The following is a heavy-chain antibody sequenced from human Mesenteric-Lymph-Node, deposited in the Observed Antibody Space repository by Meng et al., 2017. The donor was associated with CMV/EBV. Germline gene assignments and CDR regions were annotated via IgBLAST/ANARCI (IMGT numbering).Heavy chain of an antibody. CDR2: INPDGIST. CDR1: GFTFSSSW. CDR3: ANLGGEGALDY. V-gene: IGHV3-74*03. Sequence: GGSLRLSCAASGFTFSSSWMHWVRQAPGKGLVWVSRINPDGISTTFAGSVEGRFTISRDNAKNTLFLQMNSLRVEDTAVYYCANLGGEGALDYWGQGTLVTVSS. D-gene: IGHD3-16*01. J-gene: IGHJ4*02.